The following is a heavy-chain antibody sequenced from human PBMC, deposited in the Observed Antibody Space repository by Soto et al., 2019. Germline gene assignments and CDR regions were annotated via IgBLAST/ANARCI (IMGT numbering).Heavy chain of an antibody. D-gene: IGHD3-22*01. CDR3: ARDFSPYDSSGYYLGSKYYYGMDV. CDR2: IYYSGST. J-gene: IGHJ6*02. V-gene: IGHV4-59*01. CDR1: GGSISSYY. Sequence: SETLSLTCTVSGGSISSYYWSWIRQPPGKGLEWIGYIYYSGSTNYNPSHKSRVTISVDTSKNQFSMKLSSVTAADTDVYYCARDFSPYDSSGYYLGSKYYYGMDVWGQGTTVTVSS.